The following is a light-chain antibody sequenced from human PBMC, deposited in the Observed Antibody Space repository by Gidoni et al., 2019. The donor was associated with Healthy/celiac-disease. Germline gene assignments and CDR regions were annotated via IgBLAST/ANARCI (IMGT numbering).Light chain of an antibody. J-gene: IGKJ2*01. CDR3: QQYYTTPFT. Sequence: DIVLTQSPDSLAVSLGERATINCKSSQSILFNFNNKNYLAWYQQKPRQPPKLLIYWASIRESGVPDRFSGTGSGSDFTLTINSLQAEDVAVYYCQQYYTTPFTFXQXTKVEIK. CDR2: WAS. CDR1: QSILFNFNNKNY. V-gene: IGKV4-1*01.